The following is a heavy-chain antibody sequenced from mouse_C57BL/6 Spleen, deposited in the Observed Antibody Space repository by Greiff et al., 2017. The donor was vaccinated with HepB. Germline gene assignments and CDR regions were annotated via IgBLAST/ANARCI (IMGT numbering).Heavy chain of an antibody. J-gene: IGHJ2*01. CDR2: INYDGSST. CDR1: GFTFSDYY. V-gene: IGHV5-16*01. Sequence: DVKLVESEGGLVQPGSSMKLSCTASGFTFSDYYMAWVRQVPEKGLEWVANINYDGSSTYYLDSLKSRFIISRDNAKNILYLQMSSLKSEDTATYYCARDRGYYGSSGYFDYWGQGTTLTVSS. CDR3: ARDRGYYGSSGYFDY. D-gene: IGHD1-1*01.